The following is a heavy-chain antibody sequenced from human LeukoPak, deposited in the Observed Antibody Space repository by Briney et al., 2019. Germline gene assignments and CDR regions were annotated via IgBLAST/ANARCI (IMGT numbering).Heavy chain of an antibody. CDR3: ARDRHTAMSY. Sequence: GGSLRLSCAASGFTFSSYSMNWVRQAPGKGLEWVSSISSSSSYIYYADSVKGRFTISRDNAKNTPYLQMNSLRAEDTAVYYCARDRHTAMSYWGQGTLVTVSS. CDR2: ISSSSSYI. D-gene: IGHD5-18*01. J-gene: IGHJ4*02. V-gene: IGHV3-21*01. CDR1: GFTFSSYS.